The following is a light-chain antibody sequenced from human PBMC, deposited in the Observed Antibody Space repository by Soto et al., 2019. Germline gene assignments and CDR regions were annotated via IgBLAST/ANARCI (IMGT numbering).Light chain of an antibody. CDR3: QTWGTGLWV. CDR2: LNSDGSH. CDR1: SGHSTYA. V-gene: IGLV4-69*01. Sequence: QLVLTQLPSASASLGASVKLTCTLSSGHSTYAIAWHQQQPEKGPRYLMKLNSDGSHSKGDGIPDRFSGSSSGAERYLTISSLQSEDEADYYCQTWGTGLWVFGAGTKLTVL. J-gene: IGLJ3*02.